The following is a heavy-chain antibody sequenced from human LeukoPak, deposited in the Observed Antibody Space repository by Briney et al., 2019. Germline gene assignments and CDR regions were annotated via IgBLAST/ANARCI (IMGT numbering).Heavy chain of an antibody. V-gene: IGHV1-18*01. CDR3: ARDLPVYGDYGPDY. D-gene: IGHD4-17*01. CDR2: ISTYNGAT. CDR1: GYTFTNFH. J-gene: IGHJ4*02. Sequence: ASVKVSCKGSGYTFTNFHINWVRQAPGHGLEWIGWISTYNGATNYTQKFHDRLSMTTDTSTSTAYMELKSLRSDDTAVYYCARDLPVYGDYGPDYWGQGTLVTVSS.